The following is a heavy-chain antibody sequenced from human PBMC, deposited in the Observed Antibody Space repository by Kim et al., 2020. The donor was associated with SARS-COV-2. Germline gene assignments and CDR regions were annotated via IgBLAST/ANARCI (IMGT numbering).Heavy chain of an antibody. J-gene: IGHJ5*02. V-gene: IGHV1-3*01. CDR2: VNAGNGNT. D-gene: IGHD2-8*01. Sequence: ASVKVSCKASGYTFTDYTLHWVRQAPGQGLEWMGWVNAGNGNTKYSQKFQGRVTITRDTSASTAYMELSSLRSEDTAVYFCARAEGGYCNNQNTCLLPLDPWGQGTQVTVSS. CDR3: ARAEGGYCNNQNTCLLPLDP. CDR1: GYTFTDYT.